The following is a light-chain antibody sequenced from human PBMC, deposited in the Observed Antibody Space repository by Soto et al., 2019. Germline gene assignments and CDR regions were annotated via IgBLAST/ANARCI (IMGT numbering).Light chain of an antibody. CDR3: CSYAYSSTFWV. Sequence: QSALTQPASVSGSPGQSITISCTGTSSDVGRYNLVSWYQQHPGKTPKLLIYEGSKGPSGVFNRFFGSKSGNTASLTISGLQAEDEADYYCCSYAYSSTFWVFGGGTKLTVL. CDR2: EGS. V-gene: IGLV2-23*03. CDR1: SSDVGRYNL. J-gene: IGLJ3*02.